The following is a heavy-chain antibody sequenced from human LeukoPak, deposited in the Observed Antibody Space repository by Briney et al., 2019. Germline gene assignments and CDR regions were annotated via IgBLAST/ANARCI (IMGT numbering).Heavy chain of an antibody. D-gene: IGHD2-21*01. CDR3: AKGTVVVPADDWFGP. J-gene: IGHJ5*02. CDR1: GGSINGDY. CDR2: IHYSGRT. Sequence: PSDTLSLTCTVSGGSINGDYWSWIRQTPGKGLEWIGYIHYSGRTSYNPSLKSRVTISVDTSKNQFSLRLASVTAADTAIYYCAKGTVVVPADDWFGPWGQGTLVTVSS. V-gene: IGHV4-59*07.